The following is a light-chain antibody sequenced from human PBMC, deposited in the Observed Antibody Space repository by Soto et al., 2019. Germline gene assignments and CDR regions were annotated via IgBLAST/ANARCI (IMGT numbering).Light chain of an antibody. V-gene: IGKV1-12*01. J-gene: IGKJ3*01. CDR2: GAS. CDR1: QDIHTW. Sequence: DMQMTQSPSSVSASLGDRVTITCRASQDIHTWLDWYQQKPGQAPKLLIYGASHLQSGVPSRFSGSGSGTDFTLTISSLQSEDFATYYCQQANSFPFTFGPGTKVDVK. CDR3: QQANSFPFT.